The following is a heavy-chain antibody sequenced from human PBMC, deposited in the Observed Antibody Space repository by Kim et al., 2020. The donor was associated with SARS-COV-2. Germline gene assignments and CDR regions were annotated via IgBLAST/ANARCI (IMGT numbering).Heavy chain of an antibody. D-gene: IGHD2-2*01. V-gene: IGHV7-4-1*02. J-gene: IGHJ6*02. CDR2: INTNTGNP. CDR1: GYTFTSYA. Sequence: ASVKVSCKASGYTFTSYAMNWVRQAPGQGLEWMGWINTNTGNPTYAQGFTGRFVFSLDTSVSTAYLQISSLKAEDTAVYYCARDSGRYCSSTSCYVNYYYGMGVWGQRTTVTDSS. CDR3: ARDSGRYCSSTSCYVNYYYGMGV.